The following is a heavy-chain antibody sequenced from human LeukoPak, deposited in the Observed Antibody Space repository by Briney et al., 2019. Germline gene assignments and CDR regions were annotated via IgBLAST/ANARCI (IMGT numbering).Heavy chain of an antibody. Sequence: GASVKVSCKASGGTFCKFAVSWVRQAPGQGLEWLGRIIPMVGVTHYGQKFQGRVTITEDRATNTAHMELRSLRYEDTAVYYCARVQAVGVPVAIDAYYAYGMDVWGQGTTVTVSS. V-gene: IGHV1-69*04. CDR1: GGTFCKFA. J-gene: IGHJ6*02. CDR2: IIPMVGVT. D-gene: IGHD2-2*02. CDR3: ARVQAVGVPVAIDAYYAYGMDV.